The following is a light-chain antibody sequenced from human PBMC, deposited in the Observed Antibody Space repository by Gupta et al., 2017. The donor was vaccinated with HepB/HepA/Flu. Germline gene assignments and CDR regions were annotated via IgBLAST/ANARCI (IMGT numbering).Light chain of an antibody. V-gene: IGKV3-11*01. J-gene: IGKJ3*01. Sequence: EIVXXXSPAXLSLSPGERATLSCRASQSVSSYLAWYQQKPGQAPRLLIYDASNRATGIPARVSGSGSGTDFTITISGLEPEDFAVYYCQQRSSLFTFGPGTKVEIK. CDR3: QQRSSLFT. CDR2: DAS. CDR1: QSVSSY.